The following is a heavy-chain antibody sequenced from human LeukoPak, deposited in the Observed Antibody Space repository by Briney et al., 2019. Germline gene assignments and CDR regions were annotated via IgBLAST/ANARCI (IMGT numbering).Heavy chain of an antibody. D-gene: IGHD1-20*01. CDR2: ISAYNGNT. J-gene: IGHJ4*02. CDR3: ARSITGGPYYFDY. CDR1: GYTFTSYG. V-gene: IGHV1-18*01. Sequence: ASVKVSCKASGYTFTSYGVSWVRQAPGQGLEWMGWISAYNGNTNYAQKLQGRVTMTTNTSTSKAYMELRSLRSDDTAVYYCARSITGGPYYFDYWGQGTLVTVSS.